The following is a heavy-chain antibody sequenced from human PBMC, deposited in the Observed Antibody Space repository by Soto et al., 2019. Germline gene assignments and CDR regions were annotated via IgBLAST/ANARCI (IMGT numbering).Heavy chain of an antibody. Sequence: QVQLVESGRGLVKPGGSLRLSCAASGFTFSDYYMSWIRQAPGKGLEWVSYISSSGSNIYYADSVKGRFTISRDNGKNALYLQMISRRAEDTAVYHCARGHHSSAWYGTFGYWGQGTQVTVSS. V-gene: IGHV3-11*01. CDR1: GFTFSDYY. D-gene: IGHD6-19*01. CDR2: ISSSGSNI. CDR3: ARGHHSSAWYGTFGY. J-gene: IGHJ4*02.